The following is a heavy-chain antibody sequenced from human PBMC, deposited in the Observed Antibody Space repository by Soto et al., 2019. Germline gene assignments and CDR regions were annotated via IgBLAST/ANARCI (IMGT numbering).Heavy chain of an antibody. CDR1: GFTFSSYG. CDR3: AKDKLAVAVAAPFDY. Sequence: QVQLVESGGGVVQPGRSLRLSCAASGFTFSSYGMHWVRQAPGKGLEWVAVISYDGSNKYYADSVKGRFTISRDNSKNTLYLQMHSLTAKDTAVYYCAKDKLAVAVAAPFDYWGQGTLVTVSS. V-gene: IGHV3-30*18. CDR2: ISYDGSNK. J-gene: IGHJ4*02. D-gene: IGHD6-19*01.